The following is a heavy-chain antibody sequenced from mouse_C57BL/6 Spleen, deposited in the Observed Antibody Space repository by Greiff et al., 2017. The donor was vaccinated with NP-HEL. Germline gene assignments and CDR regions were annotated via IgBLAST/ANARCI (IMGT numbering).Heavy chain of an antibody. J-gene: IGHJ1*03. CDR2: IHPNSGST. Sequence: QVHVKQSGAELVKPGASVKLSCKASGYTFTSYWMHWVKQRPGQGLEWIGMIHPNSGSTNYNEKFKSKATLTVDKSSSTAYMQLSSLTSEDSAVYYCARGSNWYFDVWGTGTTVTVSS. V-gene: IGHV1-64*01. CDR3: ARGSNWYFDV. CDR1: GYTFTSYW.